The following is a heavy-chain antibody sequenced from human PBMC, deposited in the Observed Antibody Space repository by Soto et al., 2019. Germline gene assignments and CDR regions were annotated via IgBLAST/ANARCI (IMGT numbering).Heavy chain of an antibody. Sequence: GESLKISCKGSGYSFTNYWIGWVRQMPGKGLEWMGIIYPADSDTRYSPSFQGQVTISADKSISTAYLQWSSPKASDTAMYYCASGGWAAAGSFDYWGQGTLVTVSS. V-gene: IGHV5-51*01. CDR3: ASGGWAAAGSFDY. J-gene: IGHJ4*02. CDR2: IYPADSDT. D-gene: IGHD6-13*01. CDR1: GYSFTNYW.